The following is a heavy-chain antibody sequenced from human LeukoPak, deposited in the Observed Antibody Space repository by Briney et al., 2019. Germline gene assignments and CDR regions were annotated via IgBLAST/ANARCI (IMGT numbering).Heavy chain of an antibody. CDR3: ARGKRYRYAHFDY. J-gene: IGHJ4*02. D-gene: IGHD5-18*01. Sequence: GGSLRLSCAATEFTFSDYTMNWVRQAPGKGLEWVAAISHSFTYIYYADSVKGRFTISRDNGKKLLYLQMNSLRVDDTAVYYCARGKRYRYAHFDYWGQGTLVTVSS. V-gene: IGHV3-21*01. CDR2: ISHSFTYI. CDR1: EFTFSDYT.